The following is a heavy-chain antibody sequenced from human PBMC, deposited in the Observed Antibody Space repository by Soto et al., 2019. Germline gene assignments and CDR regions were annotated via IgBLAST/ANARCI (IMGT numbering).Heavy chain of an antibody. CDR1: GYTFTSYA. V-gene: IGHV1-3*01. Sequence: QVQVVQSGAEVKKPGASVKVSCKASGYTFTSYAMNWVRQAPGQRLEWMGWINPGNGNTKNSQKFQGRVTITRDTFASTAYMELSSLRSEDTAVYYCARGASSVTTFYFDLWGRGTLVTVSS. D-gene: IGHD4-17*01. CDR3: ARGASSVTTFYFDL. J-gene: IGHJ2*01. CDR2: INPGNGNT.